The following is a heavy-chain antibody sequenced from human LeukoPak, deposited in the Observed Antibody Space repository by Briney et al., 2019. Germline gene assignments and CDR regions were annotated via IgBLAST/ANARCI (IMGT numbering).Heavy chain of an antibody. CDR2: ISTSSSYI. V-gene: IGHV3-21*01. J-gene: IGHJ4*02. CDR3: ARDVGIAAAGDY. D-gene: IGHD6-13*01. CDR1: GFTFSTYT. Sequence: GGSLRLSCAASGFTFSTYTMNWVRQAPGEGLEWVSPISTSSSYIYYADSVKGRFTISRGNAKNSLYLQMNSLRVEDTAVYYCARDVGIAAAGDYWGQGTLVTVSS.